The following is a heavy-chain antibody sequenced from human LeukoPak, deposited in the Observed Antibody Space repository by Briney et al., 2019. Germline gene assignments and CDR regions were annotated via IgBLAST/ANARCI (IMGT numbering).Heavy chain of an antibody. V-gene: IGHV3-9*01. Sequence: PGGSLRLSCAASGFTFDDYAMHWVRQAPGKGLEWVSGISWNSGSIGYADSVKGRFTISRDNAKNSLYLQMNSLRAEDTALYCCAKDMGSGDILTGYYIDYFDYWGQGTLVTVSS. CDR3: AKDMGSGDILTGYYIDYFDY. D-gene: IGHD3-9*01. CDR2: ISWNSGSI. J-gene: IGHJ4*02. CDR1: GFTFDDYA.